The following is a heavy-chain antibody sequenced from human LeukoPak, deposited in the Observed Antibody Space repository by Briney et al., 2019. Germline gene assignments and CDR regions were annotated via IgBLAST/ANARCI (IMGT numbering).Heavy chain of an antibody. CDR2: INHSGST. J-gene: IGHJ6*02. CDR3: ARGLITIFGARGSLYYYYYGMDV. Sequence: SETLSLTCTVSGGSISSYYWSWIRQPPGKGLEWIGEINHSGSTNYNPSLKSRVTISVDTSKNQFSLKLSSVTAADTAVYYCARGLITIFGARGSLYYYYYGMDVWGQGTTVTVSS. CDR1: GGSISSYY. D-gene: IGHD3-3*01. V-gene: IGHV4-34*01.